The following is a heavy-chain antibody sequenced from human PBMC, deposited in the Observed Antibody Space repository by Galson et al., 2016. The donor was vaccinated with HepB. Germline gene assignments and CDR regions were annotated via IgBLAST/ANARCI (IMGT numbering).Heavy chain of an antibody. J-gene: IGHJ4*02. CDR3: TRHALGGNYIPDDY. V-gene: IGHV3-21*01. Sequence: SLRLSCAASGFTFSPYSMSWVRQAPGKGLEWVSSISGDSIYIYYADSVKGRFTISRDNARNSLDLQMNSLRAEDTAVYYCTRHALGGNYIPDDYWGQGALVTVSS. CDR1: GFTFSPYS. D-gene: IGHD3-10*01. CDR2: ISGDSIYI.